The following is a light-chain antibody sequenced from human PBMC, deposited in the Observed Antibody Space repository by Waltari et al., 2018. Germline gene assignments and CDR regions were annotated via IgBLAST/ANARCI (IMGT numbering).Light chain of an antibody. J-gene: IGLJ3*02. CDR3: QVWDSSSDLGV. Sequence: SYVLTQPPSVSVAPGQTARLTCGGNNIGSKSGHWYQQKPGQAPVLVVYDDSDRPSGIPERFSGSNSGNTATLTVSVVEAGDEADYYCQVWDSSSDLGVFGGGTKLTVL. V-gene: IGLV3-21*02. CDR2: DDS. CDR1: NIGSKS.